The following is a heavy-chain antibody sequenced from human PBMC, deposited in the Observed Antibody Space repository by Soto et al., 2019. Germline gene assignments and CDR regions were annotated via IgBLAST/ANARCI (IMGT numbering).Heavy chain of an antibody. CDR1: GYTFTGYY. V-gene: IGHV1-2*04. J-gene: IGHJ5*02. CDR2: INPNSGGT. CDR3: AGGGERYSSSVGLNWFDP. Sequence: ASVKVSCKASGYTFTGYYMHWVRQAPGQGLEWMGWINPNSGGTNCAQKFQGWVTMTRDTSISTAYMELSRLRSYDTAVYYCAGGGERYSSSVGLNWFDPWGQGTLVTVSS. D-gene: IGHD6-6*01.